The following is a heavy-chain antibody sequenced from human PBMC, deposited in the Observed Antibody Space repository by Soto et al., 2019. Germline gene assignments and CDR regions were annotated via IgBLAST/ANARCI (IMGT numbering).Heavy chain of an antibody. V-gene: IGHV4-59*08. J-gene: IGHJ3*02. CDR3: ASRVRIDAFDI. D-gene: IGHD1-1*01. CDR1: SGSISRYY. Sequence: QVQLQESGPGLVKPSETLSLTCTVSSGSISRYYWTWIRQPPGKGLEWIGYISYSGSTNYNPSLKSRVTISADTSKNRFSLKLSSVTAADTAVYYCASRVRIDAFDIWGQGTMVTVSS. CDR2: ISYSGST.